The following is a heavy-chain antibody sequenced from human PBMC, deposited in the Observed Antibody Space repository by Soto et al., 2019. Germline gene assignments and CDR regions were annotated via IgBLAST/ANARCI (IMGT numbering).Heavy chain of an antibody. J-gene: IGHJ6*02. Sequence: QVQLVQSGAEVKKPGSSVKVSCKASGGTFSSYVISWVRQAPGQGLEWMGGIIPIFGTTNYAQKFQGRVTMTADESTRTAYMELSSLRSEDTAVYYCARARMGSYSGDTRGEDYYYYGMDVWGQGTTVTVS. CDR1: GGTFSSYV. V-gene: IGHV1-69*01. CDR2: IIPIFGTT. CDR3: ARARMGSYSGDTRGEDYYYYGMDV. D-gene: IGHD4-17*01.